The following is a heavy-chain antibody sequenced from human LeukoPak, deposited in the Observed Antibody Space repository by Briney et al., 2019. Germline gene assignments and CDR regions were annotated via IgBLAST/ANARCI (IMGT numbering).Heavy chain of an antibody. CDR1: GGSISSGDYY. CDR2: IYYSGST. V-gene: IGHV4-30-4*08. J-gene: IGHJ4*02. D-gene: IGHD2-2*01. CDR3: AGTYCSSTSCYTDY. Sequence: SQTLSLTCTVSGGSISSGDYYWSWIRQPPGKGLEWIGYIYYSGSTYYNPSLKSRVTISVDTSKNQFSLKLSSVTAADTAVYYCAGTYCSSTSCYTDYWGQGTLVTVSS.